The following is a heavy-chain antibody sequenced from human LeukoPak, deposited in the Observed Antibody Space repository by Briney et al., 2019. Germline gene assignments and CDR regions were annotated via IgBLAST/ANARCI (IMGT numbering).Heavy chain of an antibody. V-gene: IGHV3-30*02. Sequence: GGSLRLSCAASGFTFSSYGMHWVRQAPGKGLEWVAFIRYDGSNKYYADSVKGRFTISRDNSKNTLYLQMNSLRAEDTAVYYCVAYYDILTGYKYWGQGTLVTVSS. CDR2: IRYDGSNK. CDR3: VAYYDILTGYKY. J-gene: IGHJ4*02. D-gene: IGHD3-9*01. CDR1: GFTFSSYG.